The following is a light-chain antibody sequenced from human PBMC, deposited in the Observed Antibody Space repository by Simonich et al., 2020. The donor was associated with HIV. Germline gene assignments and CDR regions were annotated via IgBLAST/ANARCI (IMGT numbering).Light chain of an antibody. CDR2: GAS. J-gene: IGKJ2*01. V-gene: IGKV3-15*01. CDR1: QSVSSS. Sequence: DIVMTQSPATLSVSPGEGVTLSCRASQSVSSSLSWYQQKPGQAPRLLIYGASTRATGSPARFSGSGSGTEFTLTISSMQSEDFAVYYCQQYKSWPYTFGQGTKLEIK. CDR3: QQYKSWPYT.